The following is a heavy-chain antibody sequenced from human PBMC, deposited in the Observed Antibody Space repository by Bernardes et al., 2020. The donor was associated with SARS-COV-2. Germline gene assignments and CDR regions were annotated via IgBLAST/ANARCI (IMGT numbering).Heavy chain of an antibody. J-gene: IGHJ5*02. CDR2: IYTSGST. D-gene: IGHD3-3*01. Sequence: SETLSLTCTVSGGSISSYYWSWIRQPAGKGLEWIGRIYTSGSTNYNPSLKSRVTMSVDTSKNQFSLKLSSVTAADTAVYYCARAGITIFGVDPVLGFDPWGQGTLVTVSS. V-gene: IGHV4-4*07. CDR1: GGSISSYY. CDR3: ARAGITIFGVDPVLGFDP.